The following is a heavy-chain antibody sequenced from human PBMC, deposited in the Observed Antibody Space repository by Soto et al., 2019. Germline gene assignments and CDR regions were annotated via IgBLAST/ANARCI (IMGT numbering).Heavy chain of an antibody. D-gene: IGHD2-21*01. CDR1: GGSISSGGYY. CDR2: VYYSGST. V-gene: IGHV4-31*03. Sequence: QVQLQESGPGLVKPSQTLSLTCTVSGGSISSGGYYWSWIRQHPGKGLEWIGYVYYSGSTYYNPSLKSRVTISVDTSKNQFSLKLSSVTAADTAVYYCAGDPGLMGHNWFDPWGQGTLVTVSS. J-gene: IGHJ5*02. CDR3: AGDPGLMGHNWFDP.